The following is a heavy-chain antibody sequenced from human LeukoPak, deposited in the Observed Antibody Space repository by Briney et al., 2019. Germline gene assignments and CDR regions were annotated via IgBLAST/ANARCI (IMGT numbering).Heavy chain of an antibody. V-gene: IGHV3-23*01. CDR2: ISGGGDNT. Sequence: GGSLRLSCAASGFPFSSFAMSWVRQAPGKGLEWVSTISGGGDNTYFADSVKGRFTISRDNSKNTLFLQMVSLRAEDTAVYYCAKFEGALLGNYYVDVWGKGTTVTVSS. CDR1: GFPFSSFA. J-gene: IGHJ6*03. CDR3: AKFEGALLGNYYVDV.